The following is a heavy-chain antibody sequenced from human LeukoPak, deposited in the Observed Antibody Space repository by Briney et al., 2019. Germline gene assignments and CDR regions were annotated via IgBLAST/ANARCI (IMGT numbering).Heavy chain of an antibody. J-gene: IGHJ4*02. D-gene: IGHD3-22*01. V-gene: IGHV4-59*01. Sequence: PSETLYLPCTVFGAYISSYYWSWIRQPPVNGLEWIGYIYYSVSANYNPSHNSRVTRSVDTSKNQFSLKLSSGTAADTAVYYCARDSSGYIFDYWGQGTLVTVSS. CDR2: IYYSVSA. CDR3: ARDSSGYIFDY. CDR1: GAYISSYY.